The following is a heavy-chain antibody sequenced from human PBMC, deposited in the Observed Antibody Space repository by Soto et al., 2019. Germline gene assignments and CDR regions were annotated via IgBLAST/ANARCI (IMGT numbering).Heavy chain of an antibody. D-gene: IGHD4-17*01. V-gene: IGHV2-5*02. CDR2: IYWGDDK. CDR1: GFSFRTSGVS. J-gene: IGHJ4*02. Sequence: QITLRESGPTLVKPTQTLALTCSFSGFSFRTSGVSVGWIRQPPGKALEWLALIYWGDDKRYSPSLKSRLTITKDTSKNQVVLTMTNMDPVDTATYYCVHSYGELQFWGQGTRVTVSS. CDR3: VHSYGELQF.